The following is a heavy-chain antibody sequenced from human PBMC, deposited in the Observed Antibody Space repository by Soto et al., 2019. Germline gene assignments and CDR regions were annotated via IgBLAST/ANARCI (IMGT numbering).Heavy chain of an antibody. CDR1: GESISSGGYY. Sequence: PSETLSLTCNVSGESISSGGYYWSWIRHHPRKGLEWIGYIYDSESAYYNPSLKSRVTISMDTSKNHFAMRLSSATDADTAVYYCARASSSSSAADYWGQGTLVTVSS. CDR3: ARASSSSSAADY. V-gene: IGHV4-31*03. J-gene: IGHJ4*02. CDR2: IYDSESA. D-gene: IGHD6-6*01.